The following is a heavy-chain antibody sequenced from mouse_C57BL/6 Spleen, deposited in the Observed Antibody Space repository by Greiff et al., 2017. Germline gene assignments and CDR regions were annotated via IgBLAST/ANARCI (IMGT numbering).Heavy chain of an antibody. CDR2: INPNNGGT. V-gene: IGHV1-18*01. J-gene: IGHJ4*01. CDR3: ARLALRGVGGAMDY. D-gene: IGHD1-1*01. Sequence: EVQLQQSGPELVKPGASVKIPCKASGYTFTDYNMDWVKQSHGKSLEWIGDINPNNGGTIYNQKFKGKATLTVDKSSSTAYMELRSLTSEDTAVYYCARLALRGVGGAMDYWGQGTSVTVSS. CDR1: GYTFTDYN.